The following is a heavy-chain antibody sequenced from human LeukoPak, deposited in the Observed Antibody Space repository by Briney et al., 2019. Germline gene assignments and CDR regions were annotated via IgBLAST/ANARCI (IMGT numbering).Heavy chain of an antibody. V-gene: IGHV4-34*01. J-gene: IGHJ4*02. D-gene: IGHD3-22*01. CDR3: ARGAQTYYDKAPVDY. CDR1: GGSFSGYY. CDR2: INHSGST. Sequence: SETLSLTCAVYGGSFSGYYWSWIRQPPGKGLDWIGGINHSGSTNYNPSLKSRVTISVDTSKSQFSLKLNSMTAADTAVYYCARGAQTYYDKAPVDYWGQGTLVTVSS.